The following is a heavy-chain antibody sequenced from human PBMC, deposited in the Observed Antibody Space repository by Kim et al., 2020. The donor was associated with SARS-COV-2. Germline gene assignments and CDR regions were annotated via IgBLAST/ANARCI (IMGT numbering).Heavy chain of an antibody. D-gene: IGHD3-10*01. CDR1: GGSISSYY. Sequence: PETLSLTCTVSGGSISSYYWSWIRQPPGKGLEWIGYIYYSGSTNYNPSLKSRVTISVDTSKNQFSLKLSSVTAADTAVYYCARDGITMVRTHAFDIWGQGTMVTVSS. CDR2: IYYSGST. V-gene: IGHV4-59*13. CDR3: ARDGITMVRTHAFDI. J-gene: IGHJ3*02.